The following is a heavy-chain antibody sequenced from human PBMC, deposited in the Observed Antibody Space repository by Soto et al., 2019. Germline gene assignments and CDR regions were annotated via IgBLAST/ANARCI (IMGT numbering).Heavy chain of an antibody. CDR2: ISAYNGNT. CDR1: GYTFTSYA. J-gene: IGHJ5*02. Sequence: ASVKVSCKASGYTFTSYAMHWVRQAPGQGLEWMGWISAYNGNTNYAQKLQGRVTMTTDTSTSTAYMELRSLRSDDTAVYYCARDRKRTYYYDSSGPIPNNWFDPWGQGTLVTVSS. CDR3: ARDRKRTYYYDSSGPIPNNWFDP. D-gene: IGHD3-22*01. V-gene: IGHV1-18*01.